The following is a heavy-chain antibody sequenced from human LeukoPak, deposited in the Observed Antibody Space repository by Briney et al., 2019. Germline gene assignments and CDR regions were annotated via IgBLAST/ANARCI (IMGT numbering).Heavy chain of an antibody. CDR2: INQGGGT. Sequence: SETLSLTCLDSFRPYYWSWIRQSPDKGLERIGEINQGGGTNYNPSLQDRVTISVDTSKNQFSLRLSSVTAADTGVYYCASGPRTMVLLRWGQGTLVAVSS. J-gene: IGHJ4*02. CDR1: FRPYY. V-gene: IGHV4-34*01. D-gene: IGHD4/OR15-4a*01. CDR3: ASGPRTMVLLR.